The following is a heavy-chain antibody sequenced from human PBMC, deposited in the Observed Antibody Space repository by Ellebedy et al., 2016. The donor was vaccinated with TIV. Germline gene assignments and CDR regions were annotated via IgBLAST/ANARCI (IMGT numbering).Heavy chain of an antibody. J-gene: IGHJ5*02. CDR3: ARHGTVRGLLGS. CDR1: GGSISSFY. CDR2: IYYTGST. D-gene: IGHD3-10*02. V-gene: IGHV4-59*08. Sequence: MPSETLSLTCTVSGGSISSFYWSWIRQPPGKGLEWIGYIYYTGSTNYSPSVRSRFTMSVDTSNNQISLKLSSVTAADTAVYYCARHGTVRGLLGSWGQGTLVTVSS.